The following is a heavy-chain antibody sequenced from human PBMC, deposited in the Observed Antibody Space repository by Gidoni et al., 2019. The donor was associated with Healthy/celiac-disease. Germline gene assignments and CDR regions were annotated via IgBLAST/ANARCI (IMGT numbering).Heavy chain of an antibody. CDR2: ISAYHGHT. D-gene: IGHD3-10*01. Sequence: QVQLVQSGAEVKKPGASVKVSCKASGYTCTSYGISWVRQAPGQGLEWMGWISAYHGHTNYAQTLQGIVPMTTDTSTSQAYRELRSLRSDDTAGYYCARRGGITMVREGGYNWFDPWGQGTLVTVSS. CDR1: GYTCTSYG. V-gene: IGHV1-18*01. J-gene: IGHJ5*02. CDR3: ARRGGITMVREGGYNWFDP.